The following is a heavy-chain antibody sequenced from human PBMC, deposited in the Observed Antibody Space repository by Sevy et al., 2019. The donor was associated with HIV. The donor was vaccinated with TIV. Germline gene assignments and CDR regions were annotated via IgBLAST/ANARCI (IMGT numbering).Heavy chain of an antibody. CDR2: INQDGSEI. CDR3: ARAMGV. CDR1: GFTFSSYW. V-gene: IGHV3-7*01. Sequence: GGSLRLSCAASGFTFSSYWMHWVRQSPGKGLEWVANINQDGSEIYYVDSVKGRFTISRENAKNSGYLQMHSLRVEDSGVYYCARAMGVWGQGTTVTVSS. J-gene: IGHJ6*02.